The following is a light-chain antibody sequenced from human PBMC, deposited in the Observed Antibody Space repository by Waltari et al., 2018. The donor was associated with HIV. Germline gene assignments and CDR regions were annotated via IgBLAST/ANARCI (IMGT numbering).Light chain of an antibody. J-gene: IGKJ2*01. CDR1: RNLLYSSNNKRY. V-gene: IGKV4-1*01. CDR3: QKYYSVPYT. CDR2: WAS. Sequence: DVVVTQSPDSLAVSVGERATLHCKSSRNLLYSSNNKRYSAWYQQKAGQRPKLLIYWASTRAYGVPDRFSGRGSGTDFSLTISSLQAEDVAVYYCQKYYSVPYTFGQGTKLEMK.